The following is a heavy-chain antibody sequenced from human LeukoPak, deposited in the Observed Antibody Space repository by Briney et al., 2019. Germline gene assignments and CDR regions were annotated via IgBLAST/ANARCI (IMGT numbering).Heavy chain of an antibody. J-gene: IGHJ4*02. Sequence: RGSLRHSWAASGLTFSSYSMNLVRPAPGERLGWDSSILTRSSHIYYADSVKGRFTISRDNAKNSLYLQMNRLRADDTAVYYCASGNYYDSSGYRYWGQGTLVTVSS. CDR2: ILTRSSHI. CDR1: GLTFSSYS. V-gene: IGHV3-21*04. D-gene: IGHD3-22*01. CDR3: ASGNYYDSSGYRY.